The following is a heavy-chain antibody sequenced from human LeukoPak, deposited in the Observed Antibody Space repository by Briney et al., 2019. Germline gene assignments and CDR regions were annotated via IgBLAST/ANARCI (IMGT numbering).Heavy chain of an antibody. CDR1: GGSISSYY. Sequence: SETLSLTCTVSGGSISSYYWSWIRQPPGKGLEWIGYIYYSGSTNYNPSLKSRVTISVDTSKNQFSLKLSSVTAADTAVYYCARGRDGYNSHFDYWGQGTLVTVSS. J-gene: IGHJ4*02. CDR2: IYYSGST. V-gene: IGHV4-59*01. D-gene: IGHD5-24*01. CDR3: ARGRDGYNSHFDY.